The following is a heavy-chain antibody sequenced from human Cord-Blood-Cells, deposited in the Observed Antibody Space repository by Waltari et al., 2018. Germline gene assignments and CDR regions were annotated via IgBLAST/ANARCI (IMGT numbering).Heavy chain of an antibody. CDR2: IDYSGSI. Sequence: QLQLQESGPGLVQPSQTLSLTCTVPGGSISSGRYSWSWIRQHPGKGLEWIGYIDYSGSISHNPSLRSRVAISVDTTKNQFSLKLSSVAAADTAVYYCARQLSSDFWSGFFFNYWGKGTLVTVSS. V-gene: IGHV4-31*03. CDR1: GGSISSGRYS. J-gene: IGHJ4*02. CDR3: ARQLSSDFWSGFFFNY. D-gene: IGHD3-3*01.